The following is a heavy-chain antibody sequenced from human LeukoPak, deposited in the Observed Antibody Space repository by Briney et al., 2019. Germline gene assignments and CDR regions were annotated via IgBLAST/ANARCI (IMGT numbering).Heavy chain of an antibody. CDR1: GSTFISYG. J-gene: IGHJ3*02. Sequence: GASVKVSCKASGSTFISYGISGVRQAPGQGLEWMGWLSAYNGNRNYAQKLQGRVTMTTDTSTSTTYMELRSLRSDDTAVYYCAQNSGSYLDAFDIWGQGTMVTVSS. D-gene: IGHD1-26*01. CDR2: LSAYNGNR. V-gene: IGHV1-18*01. CDR3: AQNSGSYLDAFDI.